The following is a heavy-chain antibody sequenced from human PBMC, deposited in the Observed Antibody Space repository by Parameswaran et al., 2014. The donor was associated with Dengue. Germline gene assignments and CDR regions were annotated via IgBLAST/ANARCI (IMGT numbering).Heavy chain of an antibody. D-gene: IGHD1-26*01. CDR2: IKQDGSEK. V-gene: IGHV3-7*01. Sequence: VRQAPGKGLEWVANIKQDGSEKYYVDSVKGRFTISRDNAKNSLYLQMNSLRAEDTAVYYCARSIVGATLYYFDYWGQGTLVTVSS. CDR3: ARSIVGATLYYFDY. J-gene: IGHJ4*02.